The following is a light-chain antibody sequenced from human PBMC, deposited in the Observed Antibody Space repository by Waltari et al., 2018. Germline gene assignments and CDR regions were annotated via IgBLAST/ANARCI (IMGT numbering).Light chain of an antibody. Sequence: DIVMTQSPDSLAVSLGERATINCKSSQSVLQSYSGKNYLGWYQQKPGNPPKLLIYWASTRESGVPDRFSGSGSGTDFTLTISSLQAEDVAVYYCLQYTTYPRTFGQGTKLEI. CDR3: LQYTTYPRT. CDR1: QSVLQSYSGKNY. CDR2: WAS. V-gene: IGKV4-1*01. J-gene: IGKJ2*01.